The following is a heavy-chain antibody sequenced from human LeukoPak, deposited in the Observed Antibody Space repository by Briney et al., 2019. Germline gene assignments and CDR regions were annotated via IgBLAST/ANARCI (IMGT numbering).Heavy chain of an antibody. Sequence: GRSLRLSCAASGFTFSSYAMHCVRQAPGKGLEWVSAISGSGGSTYYADSVKGRFTISRDNSKNTLYLQMNSLRAEDTAVYYCAKDPLYGDYTGWFDPWGQGTLVTVSS. D-gene: IGHD4-17*01. CDR2: ISGSGGST. CDR1: GFTFSSYA. J-gene: IGHJ5*02. CDR3: AKDPLYGDYTGWFDP. V-gene: IGHV3-23*01.